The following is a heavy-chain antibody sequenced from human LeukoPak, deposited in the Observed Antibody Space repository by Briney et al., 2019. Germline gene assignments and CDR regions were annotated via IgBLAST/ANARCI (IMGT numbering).Heavy chain of an antibody. J-gene: IGHJ4*02. V-gene: IGHV3-30*04. D-gene: IGHD3-16*01. CDR2: ISYGGSDK. CDR1: GFTFSYYT. CDR3: ARGGYWGTAEPVDY. Sequence: GGSLRLSCAASGFTFSYYTIHWVRQAPGKGKEGVAVISYGGSDKNYADSVKGRFTISRDNSKNTLYLHMNSLRAEDSAVYYCARGGYWGTAEPVDYWGQGTLVTVSS.